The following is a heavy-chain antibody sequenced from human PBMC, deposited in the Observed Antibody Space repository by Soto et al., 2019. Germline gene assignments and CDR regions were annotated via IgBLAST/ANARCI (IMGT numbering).Heavy chain of an antibody. J-gene: IGHJ4*02. D-gene: IGHD2-21*01. V-gene: IGHV3-30*18. Sequence: QVQLVESGGGVVQPGRSLRLSCAASGFTFSHYGIHWVRQAPGNGLEGVAVISRDGSVRYYADSVKGRFTISRDNAKNTLYLQVNNLRPEDTAVYYCAKAYCCGHCSSDYFDDWVQGTLVPVSS. CDR2: ISRDGSVR. CDR3: AKAYCCGHCSSDYFDD. CDR1: GFTFSHYG.